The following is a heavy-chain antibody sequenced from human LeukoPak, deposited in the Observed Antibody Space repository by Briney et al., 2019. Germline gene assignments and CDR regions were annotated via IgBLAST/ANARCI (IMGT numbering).Heavy chain of an antibody. J-gene: IGHJ6*03. V-gene: IGHV3-48*01. Sequence: PGGSLRLSCAVSGFTFSSYSMNWVRQAPGTGLEWVSSISSSSSTIYYAASVKGRFTISRDNAKNSLYLQMNSLRAEDTAVYYCARVPEGTIFGVLISPYYYYYMDAWGKGTTVTVSS. CDR1: GFTFSSYS. D-gene: IGHD3-3*01. CDR2: ISSSSSTI. CDR3: ARVPEGTIFGVLISPYYYYYMDA.